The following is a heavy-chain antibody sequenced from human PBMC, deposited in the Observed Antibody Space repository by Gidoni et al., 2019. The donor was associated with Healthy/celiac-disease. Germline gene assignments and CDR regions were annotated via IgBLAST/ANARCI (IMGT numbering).Heavy chain of an antibody. Sequence: EVQLLESGGGLVQPGGSLRLSCAASGFTFSSYAMSWVRQAPGKGLEWVSAISGSCGSTYYADSVKGRFTISRDNSKNTLYLQMNSLRAEDTAVYYCAKDKLAAGLPRYFDYWGQGTLVTVSS. CDR3: AKDKLAAGLPRYFDY. CDR2: ISGSCGST. J-gene: IGHJ4*02. D-gene: IGHD6-13*01. CDR1: GFTFSSYA. V-gene: IGHV3-23*01.